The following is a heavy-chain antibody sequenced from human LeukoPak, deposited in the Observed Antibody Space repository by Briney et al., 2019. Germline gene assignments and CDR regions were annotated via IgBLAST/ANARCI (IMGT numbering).Heavy chain of an antibody. J-gene: IGHJ4*02. CDR3: ARDSSGWYGIGNY. D-gene: IGHD6-13*01. CDR1: GFTVSSNY. Sequence: GGSLRLSCAASGFTVSSNYMSWVRQAPGKGLEWVANIKQDGSEKYYVDSVKGRFTISRDNAKNSLYLQMNSLRAEDTAVYYCARDSSGWYGIGNYWGQGTLVTVSS. CDR2: IKQDGSEK. V-gene: IGHV3-7*01.